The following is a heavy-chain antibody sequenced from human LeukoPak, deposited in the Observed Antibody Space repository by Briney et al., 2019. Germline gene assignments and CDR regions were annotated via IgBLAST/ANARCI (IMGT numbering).Heavy chain of an antibody. J-gene: IGHJ4*02. CDR1: GFTVSSNY. V-gene: IGHV3-33*08. D-gene: IGHD4-17*01. CDR3: ARAGEMTAVTTDYFDY. CDR2: IWYDGSNK. Sequence: GGSLRLSCAASGFTVSSNYMSWVRQAPGKGLEWVAVIWYDGSNKYYADSVKGRFTISRDNSKNTLYLQMNSLRAKDTAVYYCARAGEMTAVTTDYFDYWGQGTLVTVS.